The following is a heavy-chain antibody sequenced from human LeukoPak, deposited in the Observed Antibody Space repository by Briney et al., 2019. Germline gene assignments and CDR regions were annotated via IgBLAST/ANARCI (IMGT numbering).Heavy chain of an antibody. CDR1: GYSFTSYW. Sequence: GESLKISCKGSGYSFTSYWIGWVRQMPGKGLEWMGIIYPGDSDTRYSPSFQGQVTISADKSISTAYLQWSSLKASDTAVYYCARSVGQPSGWGSYYDPPDYWGQGTLVTVSS. CDR3: ARSVGQPSGWGSYYDPPDY. D-gene: IGHD3-10*01. CDR2: IYPGDSDT. V-gene: IGHV5-51*01. J-gene: IGHJ4*02.